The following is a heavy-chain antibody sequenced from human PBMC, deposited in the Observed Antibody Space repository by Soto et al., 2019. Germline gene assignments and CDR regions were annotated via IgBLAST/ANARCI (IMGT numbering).Heavy chain of an antibody. CDR1: GFTFSSYA. Sequence: PGGSLRLSCAASGFTFSSYAMSWVRQAPGKGLEWVSAISGSGGSTYYADSVKGRFTISRDNSENTVYLQMNSLRAEDTAMYYCVRDFGSSDFWGQGTPVTVSS. J-gene: IGHJ4*02. V-gene: IGHV3-23*01. CDR2: ISGSGGST. D-gene: IGHD3-3*01. CDR3: VRDFGSSDF.